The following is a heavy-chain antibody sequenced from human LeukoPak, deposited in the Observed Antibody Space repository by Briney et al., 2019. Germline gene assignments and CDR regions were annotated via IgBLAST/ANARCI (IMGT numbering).Heavy chain of an antibody. CDR2: INPNSGGT. D-gene: IGHD6-13*01. Sequence: ASVKVSCKASGYTFTDYYMHWVRQAPGQGLEWMRWINPNSGGTNYAQNFQGRVTMTSDTSISTAYMEVSSLRSDDTAVYYCARDDSPYSSSWYSWFYGMDVWGQGTTVTVSS. CDR3: ARDDSPYSSSWYSWFYGMDV. J-gene: IGHJ6*02. V-gene: IGHV1-2*02. CDR1: GYTFTDYY.